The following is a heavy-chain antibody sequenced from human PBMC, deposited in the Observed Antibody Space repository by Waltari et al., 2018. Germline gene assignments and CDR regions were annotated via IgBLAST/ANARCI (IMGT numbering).Heavy chain of an antibody. D-gene: IGHD3-10*01. Sequence: EGQLLESGGGLVQTGGSLRLSCEASGFMFSLYPMPWVRQAPGKGLEWVSTITADGRSRNYADSVKGRFTISRDNSKNILDLQMNTLRAEDTAVYFCAKADFGDPYWFFDLWGRGTLLTVSS. CDR2: ITADGRSR. J-gene: IGHJ2*01. CDR3: AKADFGDPYWFFDL. CDR1: GFMFSLYP. V-gene: IGHV3-23*01.